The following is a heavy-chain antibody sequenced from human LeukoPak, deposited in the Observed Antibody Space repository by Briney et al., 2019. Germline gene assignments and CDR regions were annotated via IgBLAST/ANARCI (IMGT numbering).Heavy chain of an antibody. J-gene: IGHJ4*02. V-gene: IGHV3-48*03. CDR2: ISSSGSTI. D-gene: IGHD2-2*01. CDR3: AKFVGSCGRPSCPARNLKFDY. Sequence: QSGRCLRPSCAPAAFTFSSYETNCVSHAPGNGREWVSYISSSGSTIYYADSVKGRFTIARDNAKNTVYLQMTSLRAEDTAVYYRAKFVGSCGRPSCPARNLKFDYWGQGTLVTVSS. CDR1: AFTFSSYE.